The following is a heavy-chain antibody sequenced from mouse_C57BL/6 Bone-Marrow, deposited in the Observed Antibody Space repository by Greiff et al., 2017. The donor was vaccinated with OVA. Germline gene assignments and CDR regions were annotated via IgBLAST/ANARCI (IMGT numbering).Heavy chain of an antibody. CDR1: GFTFSSYA. Sequence: DVKLVESGAGLVKPGGSLKLSCAASGFTFSSYAMSWVRQTPEKRLEWVAYISSGGDYIYYADTVKGRFTISRDNARNTLYLQMSSLKSEDTAMYYCTRASHYGNSWFAYWGQGTLVTVSA. V-gene: IGHV5-9-1*02. D-gene: IGHD2-1*01. CDR2: ISSGGDYI. J-gene: IGHJ3*01. CDR3: TRASHYGNSWFAY.